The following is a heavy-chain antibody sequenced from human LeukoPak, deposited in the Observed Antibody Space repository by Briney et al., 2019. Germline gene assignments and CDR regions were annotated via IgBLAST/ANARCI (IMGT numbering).Heavy chain of an antibody. CDR1: GFTFSSFG. V-gene: IGHV3-33*01. J-gene: IGHJ5*02. Sequence: PGGSLRLSCAASGFTFSSFGMHWVRQAPGKGLEWVAVIWYDASNKYYADSVKGRFTISRDNSKNTLYLHMNSLRDDDTAVYYCVRGVGVSRFNYLDPWGQGTLVIVS. CDR3: VRGVGVSRFNYLDP. CDR2: IWYDASNK. D-gene: IGHD1-7*01.